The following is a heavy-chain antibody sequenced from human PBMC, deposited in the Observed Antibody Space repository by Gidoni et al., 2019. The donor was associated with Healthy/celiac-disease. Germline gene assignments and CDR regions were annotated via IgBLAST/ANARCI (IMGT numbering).Heavy chain of an antibody. CDR3: TTDDYGDYEGLRDY. V-gene: IGHV3-15*01. CDR2: IKSKTDGGTT. Sequence: EVQLVESGGGLVKPGGYLRRSCAASGLPFSNAWMSWVRQAPGKGLEWVGRIKSKTDGGTTDYAAPVKGRFTISRDDSKNTLYLQMNSLKTEDTAVYYCTTDDYGDYEGLRDYWGQGTLVTVSS. D-gene: IGHD4-17*01. CDR1: GLPFSNAW. J-gene: IGHJ4*02.